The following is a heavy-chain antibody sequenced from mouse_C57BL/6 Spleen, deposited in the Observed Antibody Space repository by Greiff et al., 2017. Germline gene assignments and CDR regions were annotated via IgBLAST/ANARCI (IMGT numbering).Heavy chain of an antibody. J-gene: IGHJ2*01. D-gene: IGHD2-1*01. CDR1: GYTFTSYW. CDR3: ARWDYGNPLDY. CDR2: INPSNGGT. V-gene: IGHV1-53*01. Sequence: QVQLQQPGTELVKPGASVKLSCKASGYTFTSYWMPWVKQRPGQGLEWIGNINPSNGGTNYNEKFKSKATLTVDKSSSTAYMQLSSLTSEDSAFYYCARWDYGNPLDYWGQGTTLTVSS.